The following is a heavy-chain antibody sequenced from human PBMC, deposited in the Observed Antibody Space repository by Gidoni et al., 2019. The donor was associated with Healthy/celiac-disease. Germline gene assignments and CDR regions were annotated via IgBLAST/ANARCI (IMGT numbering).Heavy chain of an antibody. CDR1: GGSFSGYS. J-gene: IGHJ6*03. Sequence: QVQLQQWGAGLLKPSETLSLTFAVYGGSFSGYSWSWIRPPPGKGLEWIGEINHSGSTNYNPSLKSRVTISVDTSKNQFSLKLSSVTAADTAVYYCARGTRMTTVTRRLYYYYYMDVWGKGTTVTVSS. D-gene: IGHD4-17*01. CDR3: ARGTRMTTVTRRLYYYYYMDV. CDR2: INHSGST. V-gene: IGHV4-34*01.